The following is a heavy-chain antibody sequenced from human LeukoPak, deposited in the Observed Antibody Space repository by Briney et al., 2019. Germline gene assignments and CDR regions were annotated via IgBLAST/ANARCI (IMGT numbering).Heavy chain of an antibody. CDR2: IYYSGST. CDR3: ARSEYCSSTSCYTGGWFDP. V-gene: IGHV4-39*01. D-gene: IGHD2-2*02. J-gene: IGHJ5*02. Sequence: SETLSLTCTVSGGSISSSSYYWGWIRQPPGKGLEWIGSIYYSGSTYYNPSLKSRVTISVDTSKNQFSLKLSSVTAADTAGYYCARSEYCSSTSCYTGGWFDPWGQGTLVTVSS. CDR1: GGSISSSSYY.